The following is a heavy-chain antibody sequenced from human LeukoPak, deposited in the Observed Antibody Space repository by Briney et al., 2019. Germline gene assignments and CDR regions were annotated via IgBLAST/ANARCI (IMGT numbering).Heavy chain of an antibody. V-gene: IGHV3-21*04. J-gene: IGHJ3*02. CDR1: GFTFSNAW. Sequence: GGSLRLSCAASGFTFSNAWMSWVRQAPGTGLEWVSSITSNTNYIYYADSVKGRFTISRDNAKNSLYLQMNSLRAEDTALYYCARGHSSGCDIWGQGTMVTVSS. CDR2: ITSNTNYI. CDR3: ARGHSSGCDI. D-gene: IGHD6-19*01.